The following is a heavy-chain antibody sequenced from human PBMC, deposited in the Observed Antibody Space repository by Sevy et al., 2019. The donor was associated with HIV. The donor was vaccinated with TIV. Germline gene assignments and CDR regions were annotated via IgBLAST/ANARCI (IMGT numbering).Heavy chain of an antibody. CDR1: GFAFSTYA. V-gene: IGHV3-23*01. D-gene: IGHD3-10*01. CDR2: ISGSGGST. J-gene: IGHJ4*02. CDR3: AKDRVSGTYYTGDFDY. Sequence: GGSLRLSCAASGFAFSTYAMTWVGQAPGKGLEWVSVISGSGGSTYYADSVKGRFTISRDNSKNTLYLQMNSLRAEDTAVYYCAKDRVSGTYYTGDFDYWGQGTLVTVSS.